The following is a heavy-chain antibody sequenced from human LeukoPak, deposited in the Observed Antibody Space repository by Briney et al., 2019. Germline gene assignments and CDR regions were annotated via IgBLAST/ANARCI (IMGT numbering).Heavy chain of an antibody. CDR1: GYTFTSYY. CDR3: ARTYGDSRYYYYYYMGV. D-gene: IGHD4-17*01. J-gene: IGHJ6*03. CDR2: INSSGGST. V-gene: IGHV1-46*01. Sequence: GASVKVSYKASGYTFTSYYMPWVRQAPGRGLEWMGIINSSGGSTSCAQKFQGRVTMTRDMSTSTVYMELSSLRAEDTAVYYCARTYGDSRYYYYYYMGVWGKGTTVTISS.